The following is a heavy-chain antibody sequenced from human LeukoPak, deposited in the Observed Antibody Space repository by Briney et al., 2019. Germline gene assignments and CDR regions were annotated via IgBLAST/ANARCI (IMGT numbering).Heavy chain of an antibody. CDR1: GGSISSYY. V-gene: IGHV4-59*01. J-gene: IGHJ4*02. CDR2: IYYSGST. D-gene: IGHD2-2*01. CDR3: ARKRPAAIGDYFDY. Sequence: SETLSLTCTVSGGSISSYYWSWIRQPPGKGLEWIGYIYYSGSTNYNPSLKSRVTISVDTSKNQFSLKLSSVTAADTAVYYCARKRPAAIGDYFDYWGQGTRVTVSS.